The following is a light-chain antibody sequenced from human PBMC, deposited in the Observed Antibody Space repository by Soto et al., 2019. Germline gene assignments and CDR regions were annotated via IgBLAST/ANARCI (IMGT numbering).Light chain of an antibody. V-gene: IGKV3-15*01. CDR1: QSVSSD. Sequence: EIGMMQSPDTLSVSSGERVTLSCRASQSVSSDLAWYQQKPGQAPRLLIYAASTRATGIPARFSGSGSGTEFTLTISSLQSEDFAVYYGQQYNNWPSFGGGTKVDIK. J-gene: IGKJ4*01. CDR3: QQYNNWPS. CDR2: AAS.